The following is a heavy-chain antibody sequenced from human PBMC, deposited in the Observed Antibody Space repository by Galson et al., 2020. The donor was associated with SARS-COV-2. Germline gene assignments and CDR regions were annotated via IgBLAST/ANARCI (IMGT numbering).Heavy chain of an antibody. Sequence: SETLSLTCTVSGGSISSGGYYWSWIRQHPGKGLEWIGYIYYSGSTYYNPSLKSRVTISVDTSKNQFSLKLSSVTAADTAVYYCARVSKDDYYVVSRCFCSEWWFDPGGQGTLVTVSS. V-gene: IGHV4-31*03. J-gene: IGHJ5*02. D-gene: IGHD3-10*02. CDR3: ARVSKDDYYVVSRCFCSEWWFDP. CDR2: IYYSGST. CDR1: GGSISSGGYY.